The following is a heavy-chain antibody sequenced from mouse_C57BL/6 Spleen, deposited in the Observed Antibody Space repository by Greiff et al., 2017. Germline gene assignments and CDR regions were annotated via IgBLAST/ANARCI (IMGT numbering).Heavy chain of an antibody. D-gene: IGHD2-4*01. Sequence: EVQLQQSGPELVKPGASVKISCKASGYSFTGYYMNWVKQSPEKSLEWIGEINHSTGGTTYNQKFKAKATLTVDKSSSTAYMQLKSLTSEDSAVYYCARGLREAWFAYWGQGTLVTVSA. CDR2: INHSTGGT. CDR1: GYSFTGYY. CDR3: ARGLREAWFAY. J-gene: IGHJ3*01. V-gene: IGHV1-42*01.